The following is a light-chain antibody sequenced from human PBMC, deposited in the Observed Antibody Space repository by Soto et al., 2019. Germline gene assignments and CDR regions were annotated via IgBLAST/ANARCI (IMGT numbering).Light chain of an antibody. CDR2: EAS. J-gene: IGKJ5*01. CDR3: MQSTQLPRT. Sequence: VMTTTPLSLSVATGQPASISCQSSESLRHITGETCLFSYHQKPGQTPQLLIYEASTRVAGVPDRISSGGAGTDDTLEISRGETDDDYIYYCMQSTQLPRTFGQGTRLDIK. CDR1: ESLRHITGETC. V-gene: IGKV2D-29*01.